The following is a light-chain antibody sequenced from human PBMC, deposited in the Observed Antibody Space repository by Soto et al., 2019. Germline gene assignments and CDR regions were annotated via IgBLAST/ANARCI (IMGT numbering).Light chain of an antibody. Sequence: EIVLTRSPGTLSLSPGERATLSCRASETVAGSYLAWYQQKPGQAPRLLIHGASTRATGIADRFSGSGSGTDFTLTISRLEPEDFAVYYCQLYGTSPKTFGQGTKVDIK. V-gene: IGKV3-20*01. CDR2: GAS. J-gene: IGKJ1*01. CDR3: QLYGTSPKT. CDR1: ETVAGSY.